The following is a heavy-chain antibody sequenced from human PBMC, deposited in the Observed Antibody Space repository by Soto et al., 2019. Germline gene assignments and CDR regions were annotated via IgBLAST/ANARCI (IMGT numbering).Heavy chain of an antibody. J-gene: IGHJ4*02. D-gene: IGHD2-15*01. Sequence: ELQLVESGGDLVQPGGSLRLSCAASGLTFSRYWMNWVRQAPGKGLEWVASIKEDGSEIHYVDSVKGRFTISRDNAKNSLFLQMNSLRAEDTAVYYCVGLLLGHWGQGSLVTVSS. CDR3: VGLLLGH. CDR2: IKEDGSEI. CDR1: GLTFSRYW. V-gene: IGHV3-7*01.